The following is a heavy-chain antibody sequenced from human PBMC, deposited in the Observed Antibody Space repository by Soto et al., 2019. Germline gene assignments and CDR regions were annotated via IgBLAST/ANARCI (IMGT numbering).Heavy chain of an antibody. J-gene: IGHJ6*02. CDR1: GYTFTSYG. V-gene: IGHV1-18*01. Sequence: GASVKVSCKASGYTFTSYGISWVRQAPGQGLEWMGWISAYNGNTNYAQKLQGRVTMTTDTSTSTAYMELRSLRSDDTAVYYCARLVGALRSSFYYYYYGMDVWGQGTTVTVSS. CDR2: ISAYNGNT. CDR3: ARLVGALRSSFYYYYYGMDV. D-gene: IGHD1-26*01.